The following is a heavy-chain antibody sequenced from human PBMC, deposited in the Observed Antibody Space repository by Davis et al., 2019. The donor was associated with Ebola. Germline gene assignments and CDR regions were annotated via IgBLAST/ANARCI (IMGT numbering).Heavy chain of an antibody. Sequence: GESLKISCAASGFTFSSYSMNWVRQAPGKGLEWVSSISSSSSYIYYADSVKGRFTISRDNAKNSLYLQMNSLRAEDTAVYYCAREAGVTIFGVVINLRWFDPWGQGTLVTVSS. V-gene: IGHV3-21*01. J-gene: IGHJ5*02. CDR2: ISSSSSYI. CDR3: AREAGVTIFGVVINLRWFDP. CDR1: GFTFSSYS. D-gene: IGHD3-3*01.